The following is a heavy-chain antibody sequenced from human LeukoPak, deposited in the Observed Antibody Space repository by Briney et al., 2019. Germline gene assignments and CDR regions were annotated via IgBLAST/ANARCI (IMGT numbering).Heavy chain of an antibody. CDR2: INTDGSRT. J-gene: IGHJ4*02. CDR3: ARETRLSGGYYFDC. Sequence: GWSVSLSRLASGFTFSSYWLHCVRQPAGKGLARVSCINTDGSRTKYADSLKGRFIIFRDNVRNTLYLQKKRLKPEDTAGYFRARETRLSGGYYFDCWVQGAMVTVSS. D-gene: IGHD1-26*01. V-gene: IGHV3-74*01. CDR1: GFTFSSYW.